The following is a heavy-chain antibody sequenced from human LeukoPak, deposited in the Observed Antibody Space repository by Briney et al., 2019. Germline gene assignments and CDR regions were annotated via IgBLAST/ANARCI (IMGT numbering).Heavy chain of an antibody. Sequence: PGRSLRLSCAASGFTFSSYDMHWVRQAPGKGLEEVAVIWYDGSIPYYADSVKGRFTISRDNSKNTLYLQMSSLRAEDTAVYYCAREGVSRGSTTCFFDYWGQGTLVTVSS. J-gene: IGHJ4*02. D-gene: IGHD2-2*01. CDR3: AREGVSRGSTTCFFDY. V-gene: IGHV3-33*01. CDR1: GFTFSSYD. CDR2: IWYDGSIP.